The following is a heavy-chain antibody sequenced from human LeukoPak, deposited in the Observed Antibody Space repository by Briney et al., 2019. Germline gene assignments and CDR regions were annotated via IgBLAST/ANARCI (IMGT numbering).Heavy chain of an antibody. J-gene: IGHJ4*02. Sequence: RGSLRLSCAVSGFTFSDHYMDGVGQAPGKGLEWVGRTKNKANSYTTEYAASVKGRFTISRDDSKNSLYLQMNSLKTEDTAVYYCLAWTSGSPGYWGQGTLVTVSS. CDR2: TKNKANSYTT. D-gene: IGHD5-12*01. CDR3: LAWTSGSPGY. CDR1: GFTFSDHY. V-gene: IGHV3-72*01.